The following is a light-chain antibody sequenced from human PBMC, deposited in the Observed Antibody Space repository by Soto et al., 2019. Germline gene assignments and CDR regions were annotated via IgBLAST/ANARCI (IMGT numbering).Light chain of an antibody. Sequence: EIVMTQSPLSLPVTPGEPASISCRSSQSLLHSNGFNYLDWYLQKPGQSPKLLIYMGSNRASGVPDRYSGSGSGTDFTMRISRVEAEDVGIYYCMQAVQTPWTFGQGTKVGFK. J-gene: IGKJ1*01. CDR3: MQAVQTPWT. CDR1: QSLLHSNGFNY. CDR2: MGS. V-gene: IGKV2-28*01.